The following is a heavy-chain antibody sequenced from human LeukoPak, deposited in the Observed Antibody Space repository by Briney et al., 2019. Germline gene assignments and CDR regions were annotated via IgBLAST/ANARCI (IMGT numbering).Heavy chain of an antibody. J-gene: IGHJ5*02. V-gene: IGHV4-34*01. CDR2: INHSGST. CDR3: ARGGYCSCRSCYYNWFDP. Sequence: PSETLSLTCAVYGGSFSGYYWSWIRQPPGKGLEWIGEINHSGSTNYNPSLKSRVTISVDTSKNQFSLKLSSVTAADTAVYYCARGGYCSCRSCYYNWFDPWGQGTLVTVSS. CDR1: GGSFSGYY. D-gene: IGHD2-15*01.